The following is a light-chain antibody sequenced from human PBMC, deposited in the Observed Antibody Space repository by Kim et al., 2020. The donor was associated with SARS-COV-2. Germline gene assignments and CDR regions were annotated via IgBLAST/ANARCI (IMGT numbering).Light chain of an antibody. Sequence: PGERATLSCRASQSVSTYLAWYQQKPGQAPRLLIYDASNRATGIPARFSGSGSGTDFTLTISSLESEDFAVYYCQQRSNWPPALTFGGGTKLEI. J-gene: IGKJ4*01. CDR1: QSVSTY. CDR2: DAS. V-gene: IGKV3-11*01. CDR3: QQRSNWPPALT.